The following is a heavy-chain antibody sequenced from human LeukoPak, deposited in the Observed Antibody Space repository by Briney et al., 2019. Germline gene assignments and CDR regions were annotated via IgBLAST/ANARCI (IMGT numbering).Heavy chain of an antibody. CDR1: GFTFSNYA. CDR2: ISGSGGST. V-gene: IGHV3-23*01. Sequence: GGSLRLSCAASGFTFSNYAMSWVRQAPGKGLEWVSAISGSGGSTYYADSVKGRFTISRDNSKNTLYLQMNSLRAEDTAVYYCAKSNCGGDCYLGTLDYWGQGTLVTVSS. CDR3: AKSNCGGDCYLGTLDY. D-gene: IGHD2-21*02. J-gene: IGHJ4*02.